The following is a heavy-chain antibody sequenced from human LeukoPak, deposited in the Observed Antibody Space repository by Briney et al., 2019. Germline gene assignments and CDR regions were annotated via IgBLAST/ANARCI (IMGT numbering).Heavy chain of an antibody. D-gene: IGHD3-3*01. CDR2: ISTTGSTT. CDR3: ATYDLWTTYYTFQY. Sequence: PGGSLRLSCAASGSIFNNYAMSWVRQATGKGLEWVSSISTTGSTTYYADSVRGRFTISRDNSQNTLSLQMDSLTAADTAVYSCATYDLWTTYYTFQYWGQGTLVSVSS. J-gene: IGHJ4*02. CDR1: GSIFNNYA. V-gene: IGHV3-23*01.